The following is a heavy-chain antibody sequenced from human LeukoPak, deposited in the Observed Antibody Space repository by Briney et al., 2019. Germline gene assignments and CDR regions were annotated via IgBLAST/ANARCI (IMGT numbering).Heavy chain of an antibody. CDR1: GFTFSSYG. Sequence: GRSLRLSCAASGFTFSSYGMHWVRQAPGKGLEWVAVIWYDGSNKYYADSVKGRFTISRDNSKNTLYLQMNSLRAEDTAVYYCARDRPYSSSPESFDYWGQGTLVTDSS. V-gene: IGHV3-33*01. J-gene: IGHJ4*02. D-gene: IGHD6-13*01. CDR3: ARDRPYSSSPESFDY. CDR2: IWYDGSNK.